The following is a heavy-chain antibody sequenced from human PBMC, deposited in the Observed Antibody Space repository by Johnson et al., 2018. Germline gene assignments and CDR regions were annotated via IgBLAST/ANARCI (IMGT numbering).Heavy chain of an antibody. V-gene: IGHV3-30*18. CDR3: AKTAGTTVTTVYAFDV. CDR2: ISYDGSNR. J-gene: IGHJ3*01. CDR1: GFTFSSYA. Sequence: VQLVESGGGVVQPGRSLRLSCSASGFTFSSYAMHWVRQAPGKGLDWVAVISYDGSNRYFADSVRDRFTISRDNSKNTLYLQMNSLRAENTAVYYCAKTAGTTVTTVYAFDVWGQGTLVTISS. D-gene: IGHD4-17*01.